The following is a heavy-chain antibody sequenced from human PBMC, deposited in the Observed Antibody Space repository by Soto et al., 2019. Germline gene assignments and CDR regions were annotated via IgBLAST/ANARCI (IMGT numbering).Heavy chain of an antibody. Sequence: QITLKESGPTLVQPTQTLTLTCTFSGFSLSTSGVGVTWIRQPPGKALESLALIYWDDDKRYSPSLKNRLTITQDTSKNQVVLTLTHMDPVDTATYYWAHYDYGGLVYWGQGALVTVSS. CDR2: IYWDDDK. CDR3: AHYDYGGLVY. CDR1: GFSLSTSGVG. J-gene: IGHJ4*02. V-gene: IGHV2-5*02. D-gene: IGHD4-17*01.